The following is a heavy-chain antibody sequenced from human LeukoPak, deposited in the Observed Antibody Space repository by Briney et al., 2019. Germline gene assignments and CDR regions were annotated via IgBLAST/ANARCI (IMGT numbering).Heavy chain of an antibody. V-gene: IGHV3-23*01. D-gene: IGHD3-22*01. J-gene: IGHJ4*02. CDR2: ISGSGGST. Sequence: GGSLRLSCAASGFTFSSYAMSWVRQAPGKGLEWVSAISGSGGSTYYADSVKGRFTISRDNSKNTLYLQMNSLRAEDTAVYYCARGFYYDSSGSKAYFDYWGQGTLVTVSS. CDR3: ARGFYYDSSGSKAYFDY. CDR1: GFTFSSYA.